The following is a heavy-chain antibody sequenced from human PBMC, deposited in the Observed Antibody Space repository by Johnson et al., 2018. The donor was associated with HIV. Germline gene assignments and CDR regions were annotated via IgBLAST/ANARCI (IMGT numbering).Heavy chain of an antibody. D-gene: IGHD3-3*01. CDR3: ARGGRWGWRGNDAFDI. Sequence: QMHLVESGGGVVQPGRSLRLSCAASGFTFSSYAMHWVRQAPGKGLEWVALISYDGSNKYYADSVKGRFTFSRDHSKNTLYLQMNSLRAEDTAVYYCARGGRWGWRGNDAFDIWGQGTKVTVSS. V-gene: IGHV3-30*04. J-gene: IGHJ3*02. CDR2: ISYDGSNK. CDR1: GFTFSSYA.